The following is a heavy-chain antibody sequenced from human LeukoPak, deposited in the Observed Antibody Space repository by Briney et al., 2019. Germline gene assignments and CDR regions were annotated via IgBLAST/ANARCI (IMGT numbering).Heavy chain of an antibody. D-gene: IGHD1-26*01. Sequence: GASVKVSCKASGYTFTSYAMHWVRQAPGQRLEWMGWINAGNGNTKYSQKFQGRVTITRDTSASTAYMELSSLRSEDTAVYYCARDLSLSIVGATYYFDYWGQGTLVTVSS. J-gene: IGHJ4*02. V-gene: IGHV1-3*01. CDR2: INAGNGNT. CDR3: ARDLSLSIVGATYYFDY. CDR1: GYTFTSYA.